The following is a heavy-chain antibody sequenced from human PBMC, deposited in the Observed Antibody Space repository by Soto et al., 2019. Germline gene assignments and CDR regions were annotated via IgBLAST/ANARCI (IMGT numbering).Heavy chain of an antibody. D-gene: IGHD1-26*01. CDR2: IRNQSYQETT. Sequence: GSMPLSCPVSGFFFAAVARGWVRPAQGKGLEWVGLIRNQSYQETTEYAADVKGRFTISRDTSNGIAYMQMNSRNIEGSAVYYCSGAESPDIAHFSFVWGQGTPDTVSS. J-gene: IGHJ4*02. CDR3: SGAESPDIAHFSFV. CDR1: GFFFAAVA. V-gene: IGHV3-49*04.